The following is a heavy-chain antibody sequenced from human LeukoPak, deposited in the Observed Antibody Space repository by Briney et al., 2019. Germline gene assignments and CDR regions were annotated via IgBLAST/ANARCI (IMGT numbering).Heavy chain of an antibody. V-gene: IGHV4-4*07. D-gene: IGHD6-13*01. CDR3: ARDRLIAAASYNWFDP. CDR1: GGSISSYY. Sequence: PSETLSLTCTVSGGSISSYYLSWIRQPAGKGLEWIGRIYTSGSTNYNPSLKSRVTMSVDTSKNQFSLKLSSVTAADTAVYYCARDRLIAAASYNWFDPWGQGTLVTVSS. CDR2: IYTSGST. J-gene: IGHJ5*02.